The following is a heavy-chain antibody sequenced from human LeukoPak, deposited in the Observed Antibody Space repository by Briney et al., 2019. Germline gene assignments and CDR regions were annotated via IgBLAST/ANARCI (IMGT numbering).Heavy chain of an antibody. J-gene: IGHJ4*02. V-gene: IGHV3-7*01. Sequence: HPGGSLRLSCAASGFTFSSYWMSWVRQAPGKGLEWVANIKQDGSEKYYVDSVKGRFTISRDNAKNSLYLQMNSLRAEDTAVYYCVRDASSGGDPGGDYWGQGTLVTVSS. CDR1: GFTFSSYW. D-gene: IGHD5-18*01. CDR2: IKQDGSEK. CDR3: VRDASSGGDPGGDY.